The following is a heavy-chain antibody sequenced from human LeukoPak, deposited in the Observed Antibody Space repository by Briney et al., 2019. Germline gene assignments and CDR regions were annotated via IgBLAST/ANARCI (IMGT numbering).Heavy chain of an antibody. CDR3: ARGTKAYIAAAGTTGFDY. J-gene: IGHJ4*02. Sequence: KTGGSLRLSCAASGFTFSDYYMSWIRQAPGKGVEWVSYISSSGSTIYYADSVKGRFTISRDNAKNSLYLQMNSLRAEDTAVYYCARGTKAYIAAAGTTGFDYWGQGTLVTVSS. CDR1: GFTFSDYY. CDR2: ISSSGSTI. D-gene: IGHD6-13*01. V-gene: IGHV3-11*01.